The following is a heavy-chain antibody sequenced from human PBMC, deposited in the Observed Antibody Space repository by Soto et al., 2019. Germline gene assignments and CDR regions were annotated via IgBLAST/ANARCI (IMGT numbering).Heavy chain of an antibody. CDR1: GFTFSNYW. J-gene: IGHJ6*02. CDR2: INQHGSEK. Sequence: GGSLRLSCAASGFTFSNYWMSWVRQAPGKGLEWVANINQHGSEKYYVDSVKGRFTISRDNAKNSLYLEMNSLRAEDTAVYYCAKRDANYDFWSGYYPMDVWGQGTTVTVSS. V-gene: IGHV3-7*05. D-gene: IGHD3-3*01. CDR3: AKRDANYDFWSGYYPMDV.